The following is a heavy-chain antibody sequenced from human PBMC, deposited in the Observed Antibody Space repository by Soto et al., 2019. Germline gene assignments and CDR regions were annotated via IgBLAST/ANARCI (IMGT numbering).Heavy chain of an antibody. V-gene: IGHV4-34*01. J-gene: IGHJ4*02. Sequence: TSETLSLTCAVYGGSFSGYYWSWIRQPPGKGLEWIGEINHSGSTNYNPSLKSRVTISVDTSKNHFSLKLSSVTAADTAVYYCASRRRYSGYDKSRERFDYWGQGTLVTVSS. CDR3: ASRRRYSGYDKSRERFDY. D-gene: IGHD5-12*01. CDR1: GGSFSGYY. CDR2: INHSGST.